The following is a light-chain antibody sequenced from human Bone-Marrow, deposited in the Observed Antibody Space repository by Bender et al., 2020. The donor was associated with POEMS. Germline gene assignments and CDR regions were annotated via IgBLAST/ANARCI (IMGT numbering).Light chain of an antibody. CDR2: NVT. CDR3: CSYAGTNPWV. V-gene: IGLV2-23*02. J-gene: IGLJ3*02. CDR1: SSDIGTYDH. Sequence: QSALTQPASVSASPGQTITISCTGTSSDIGTYDHVSWYQQHPGRAPKVLIFNVTNRHSGVSNRFSGSKSGNTASLTLSGLQAEDEAAYHCCSYAGTNPWVFGGGTKLTVL.